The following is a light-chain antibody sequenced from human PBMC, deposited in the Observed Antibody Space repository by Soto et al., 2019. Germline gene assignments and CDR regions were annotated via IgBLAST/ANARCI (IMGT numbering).Light chain of an antibody. J-gene: IGKJ1*01. CDR1: QSISTS. CDR2: AAS. Sequence: DNQMTQSPSSLSTSVGDRVTITCRASQSISTSLNWYQQKPGKAPKLLISAASSLQIGVPSRFSGSGSGTDFTLSIASLQPEDFATYYCQQGYTAPPTFGQGTRVEIK. V-gene: IGKV1-39*01. CDR3: QQGYTAPPT.